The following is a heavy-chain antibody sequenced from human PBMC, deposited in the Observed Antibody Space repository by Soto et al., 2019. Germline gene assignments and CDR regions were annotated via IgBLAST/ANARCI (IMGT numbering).Heavy chain of an antibody. CDR2: IIPIFGTA. D-gene: IGHD2-2*01. V-gene: IGHV1-69*13. CDR3: ARTGTPVPAAIYWFDH. CDR1: VGSFSSYA. J-gene: IGHJ5*02. Sequence: SVKVSCKASVGSFSSYAISWVRQAPGQGLEWMGGIIPIFGTANYAQKFQGRVTITADESTSTAYMELSSLRSEDTAVYYCARTGTPVPAAIYWFDHWGQGTLVTVSS.